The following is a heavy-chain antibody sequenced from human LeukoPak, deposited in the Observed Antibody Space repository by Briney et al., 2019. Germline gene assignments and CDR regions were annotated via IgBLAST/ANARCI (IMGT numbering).Heavy chain of an antibody. Sequence: SETLSLTCSVSNDSIRNYYWSWIRQPPGKGLEWIGYIYYSGNTNYNPSLKSRVTISVDTSKSQFSLKLSSVTAADTAVYYCARLYNWFDPWGQGTLVTVSS. CDR3: ARLYNWFDP. CDR1: NDSIRNYY. CDR2: IYYSGNT. V-gene: IGHV4-59*08. D-gene: IGHD2-8*01. J-gene: IGHJ5*02.